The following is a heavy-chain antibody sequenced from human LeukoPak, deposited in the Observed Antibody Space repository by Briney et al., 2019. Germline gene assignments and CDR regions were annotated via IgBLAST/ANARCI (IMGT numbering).Heavy chain of an antibody. CDR2: ISRSGGST. Sequence: GGSLRLSCAASGFTFSHYAMSWVRQAPGKGLEWVSLISRSGGSTYYADSVKGRFTISRDNSKNALYLQMNSRRAEDTAVYYCAKDPCTSTTCYLLDFWGQGTLVTASS. D-gene: IGHD2-2*01. J-gene: IGHJ4*02. V-gene: IGHV3-23*01. CDR3: AKDPCTSTTCYLLDF. CDR1: GFTFSHYA.